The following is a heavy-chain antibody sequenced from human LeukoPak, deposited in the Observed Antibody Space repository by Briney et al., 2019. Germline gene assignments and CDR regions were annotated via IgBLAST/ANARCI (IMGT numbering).Heavy chain of an antibody. D-gene: IGHD6-13*01. CDR1: GGTFSSYA. CDR2: IIPIFGTA. Sequence: GASVKVSCKASGGTFSSYAISWVRQAPGQGLEWMGGIIPIFGTANYAQKFQGRVTITADESTSTAYMELSSLRSEDTAVYYCAGGIAAAAANYYYYMDVWGKGTTVTISS. CDR3: AGGIAAAAANYYYYMDV. V-gene: IGHV1-69*13. J-gene: IGHJ6*03.